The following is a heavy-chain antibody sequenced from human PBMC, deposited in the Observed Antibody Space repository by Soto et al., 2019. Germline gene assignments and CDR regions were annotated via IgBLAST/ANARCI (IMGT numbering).Heavy chain of an antibody. CDR3: ARSSPYYYGSGSYYFDY. D-gene: IGHD3-10*01. CDR1: SGSISSSNW. Sequence: SETLSLTCAVSSGSISSSNWWSWVRQPPGKGLEWIGEIYHSGSTDYNPSLKSRVTISVDKSKNQFSLKLSSVTAADTAVYYWARSSPYYYGSGSYYFDYWGQGTLVTVSS. CDR2: IYHSGST. J-gene: IGHJ4*02. V-gene: IGHV4-4*02.